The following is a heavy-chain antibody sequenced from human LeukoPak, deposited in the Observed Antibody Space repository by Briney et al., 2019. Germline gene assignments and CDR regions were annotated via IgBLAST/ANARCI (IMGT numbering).Heavy chain of an antibody. Sequence: SETLSLTCTVSGGSISSYYWSWIRQPPGKGLEWIGYIYYSGSTNNNPSLKSRVTISVDTSKNQFSLKLSSVTAADTAVYYCARGKSGSYYVFDYWGQGTLVTVSS. J-gene: IGHJ4*02. CDR1: GGSISSYY. CDR2: IYYSGST. CDR3: ARGKSGSYYVFDY. V-gene: IGHV4-59*01. D-gene: IGHD1-26*01.